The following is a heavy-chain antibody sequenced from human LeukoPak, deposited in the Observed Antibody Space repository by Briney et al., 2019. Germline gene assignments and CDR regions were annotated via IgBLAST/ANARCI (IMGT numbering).Heavy chain of an antibody. CDR3: ARSYCGGDCYSYYFDY. J-gene: IGHJ4*02. Sequence: ASVKVSCKASGYTFTGYYIHWVRQAPGQGLEWMGWINPNSGDTNFAQKFQGRVTMTRDTSISTAYMELSRLTSDDTAVYYCARSYCGGDCYSYYFDYWGQGTLVTVSS. D-gene: IGHD2-21*02. CDR2: INPNSGDT. V-gene: IGHV1-2*02. CDR1: GYTFTGYY.